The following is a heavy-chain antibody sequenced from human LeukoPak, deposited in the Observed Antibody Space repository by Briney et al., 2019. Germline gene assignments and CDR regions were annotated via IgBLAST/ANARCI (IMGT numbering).Heavy chain of an antibody. V-gene: IGHV3-15*01. Sequence: GGSLRLSCAASGFTFSNAWMSWVRQAPGKGLEWVGRIKSITDGGTTDYAAPVKGRFTISRDDSKNTLYLQMNSLKTEDTAVYYCTTIISGSYYNWGQGTLVTVSS. J-gene: IGHJ4*02. CDR1: GFTFSNAW. CDR3: TTIISGSYYN. D-gene: IGHD3-10*01. CDR2: IKSITDGGTT.